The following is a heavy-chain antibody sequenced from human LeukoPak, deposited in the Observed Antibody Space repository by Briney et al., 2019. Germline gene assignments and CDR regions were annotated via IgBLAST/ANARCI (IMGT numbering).Heavy chain of an antibody. Sequence: GGSLRLSCAASAFTFRSYAMSWVRQAPGKGLEWVSAINSGGTATSYADSVKGRFTVSRDNSKNTLYLQMNSLRAEDTAVYYCAKSHGGTQLWQAFDYWGQGTLVTVSS. D-gene: IGHD5-18*01. V-gene: IGHV3-23*01. CDR1: AFTFRSYA. CDR3: AKSHGGTQLWQAFDY. CDR2: INSGGTAT. J-gene: IGHJ4*02.